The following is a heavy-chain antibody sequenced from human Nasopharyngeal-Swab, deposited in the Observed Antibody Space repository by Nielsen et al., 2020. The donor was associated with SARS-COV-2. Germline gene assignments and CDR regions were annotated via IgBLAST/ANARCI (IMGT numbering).Heavy chain of an antibody. CDR1: GGSFSGYY. CDR2: INHSGST. J-gene: IGHJ4*02. Sequence: SETLSLTCAVYGGSFSGYYWSWIRQPPGKGLEWIGEINHSGSTNYNPSLKSRVTISVDTSKNQFSLKLSSMTAADTAVYYCARGLNGGHWGQGTLVTVSS. V-gene: IGHV4-34*01. D-gene: IGHD3-16*01. CDR3: ARGLNGGH.